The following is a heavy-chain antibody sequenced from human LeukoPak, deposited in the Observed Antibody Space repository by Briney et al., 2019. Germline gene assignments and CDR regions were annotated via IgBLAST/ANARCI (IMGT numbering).Heavy chain of an antibody. J-gene: IGHJ5*02. CDR2: IYYSGST. D-gene: IGHD3-22*01. V-gene: IGHV4-39*01. Sequence: SETLSLTCTVSGGSISSSSYYWGWIRQPPGKGLEWIGSIYYSGSTYYNPSLKSRVTISVDTSKNQFSLKLSSVTAADTAVYYCARLITMIVVVPWFDPWDQGTLVTVSS. CDR3: ARLITMIVVVPWFDP. CDR1: GGSISSSSYY.